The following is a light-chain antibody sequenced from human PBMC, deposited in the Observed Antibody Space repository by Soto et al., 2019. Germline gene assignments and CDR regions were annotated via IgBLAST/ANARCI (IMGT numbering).Light chain of an antibody. V-gene: IGKV3-11*01. CDR1: QSVNSY. Sequence: IVLTQSPATLSLSPVEMATLSCRASQSVNSYLAWYQQKPGQAPRLLIYDASNRATGIPARFSGSGSGTEFTLTISSLQPDDFATYYCQQYNSYSITFGQGTRLEIK. J-gene: IGKJ5*01. CDR3: QQYNSYSIT. CDR2: DAS.